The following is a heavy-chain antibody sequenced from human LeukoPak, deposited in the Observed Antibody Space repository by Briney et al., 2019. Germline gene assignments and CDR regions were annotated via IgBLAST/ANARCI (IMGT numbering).Heavy chain of an antibody. Sequence: TSETLSLTCTVSGGSISSSSYYWGWIRQPPGNGLEWIGSIYYSGSTYYNPSLKSRVTISVDTSKNQFSLKLSSVTAADTAVYYCARAHDYYYYMDVWGKGTAVTVSS. CDR2: IYYSGST. J-gene: IGHJ6*03. V-gene: IGHV4-39*07. CDR1: GGSISSSSYY. CDR3: ARAHDYYYYMDV.